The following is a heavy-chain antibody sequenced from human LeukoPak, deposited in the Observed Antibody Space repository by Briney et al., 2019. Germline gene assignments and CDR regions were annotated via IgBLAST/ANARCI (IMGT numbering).Heavy chain of an antibody. CDR2: IYYSGST. CDR3: ARLTQGWVCSSTGCSSDV. V-gene: IGHV4-30-4*08. CDR1: GGSISSADSY. J-gene: IGHJ6*02. Sequence: SETLSLTCIVSGGSISSADSYWNWIRQHPGKGLEWIGYIYYSGSTHYNPSLKSRVTISLDTSKNQFSLKLTSVTVADTAVYYCARLTQGWVCSSTGCSSDVWGQGTTVTVSS. D-gene: IGHD2-2*01.